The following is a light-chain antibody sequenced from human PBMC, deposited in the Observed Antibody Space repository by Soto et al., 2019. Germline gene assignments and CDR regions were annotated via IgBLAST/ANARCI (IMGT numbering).Light chain of an antibody. CDR3: QQSYITPPT. J-gene: IGKJ4*01. CDR2: AAS. V-gene: IGKV1-39*01. Sequence: DIQMTQSPSSLSASVGDRVTITCRASQSISSYLNWYQQKPGKAPKLLIYAASSLQSGVPSRFSGSGSGTDCTLTISSLQPADLATYYCQQSYITPPTFGGGTKVEIK. CDR1: QSISSY.